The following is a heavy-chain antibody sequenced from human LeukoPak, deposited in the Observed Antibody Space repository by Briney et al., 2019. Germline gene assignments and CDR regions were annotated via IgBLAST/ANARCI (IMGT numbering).Heavy chain of an antibody. CDR3: ASYSASGAYFGQ. CDR1: GVSISSYY. J-gene: IGHJ4*02. D-gene: IGHD6-13*01. Sequence: PSETLSLTCTVSGVSISSYYWSWIRQPAGKGLEWIGRIYSSGNTKYNPSLKSRVTMSVDKSQNQFSLKLGSVTAADTALYFCASYSASGAYFGQWGQGTLVTVSS. V-gene: IGHV4-4*07. CDR2: IYSSGNT.